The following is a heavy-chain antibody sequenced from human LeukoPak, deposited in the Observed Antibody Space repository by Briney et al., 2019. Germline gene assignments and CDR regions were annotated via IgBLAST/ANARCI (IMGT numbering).Heavy chain of an antibody. D-gene: IGHD3-22*01. V-gene: IGHV5-51*01. CDR3: ARKNYDSSEYYLVD. J-gene: IGHJ4*02. Sequence: AWESLKISCKGFGYSFTSYWIGWVRQMPGKGLEWMGIIYPADSDTRYSPSFQGQVTISADRSINTAYLQWSSLKASDSDMYYCARKNYDSSEYYLVDWGQGTLVTVSP. CDR1: GYSFTSYW. CDR2: IYPADSDT.